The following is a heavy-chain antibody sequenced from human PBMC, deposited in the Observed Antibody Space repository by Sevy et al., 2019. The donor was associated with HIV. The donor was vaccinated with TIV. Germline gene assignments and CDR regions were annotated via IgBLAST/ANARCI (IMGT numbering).Heavy chain of an antibody. CDR3: AREGCTRPHDY. D-gene: IGHD2-8*01. CDR2: LSFGCGKI. CDR1: GFALYDYS. J-gene: IGHJ4*02. V-gene: IGHV3-23*01. Sequence: GGSLRLSCAASGFALYDYSMSWIRQAPGKGLEWVATLSFGCGKINYANSVKGRFTISRDNSKHSFYLQMDNLRVEDTALYYCAREGCTRPHDYWGQGTRVTVSS.